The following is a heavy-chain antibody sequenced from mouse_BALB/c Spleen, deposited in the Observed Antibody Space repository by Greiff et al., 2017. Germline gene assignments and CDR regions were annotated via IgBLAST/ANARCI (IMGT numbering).Heavy chain of an antibody. Sequence: EVQRVESGGGLVKPGGSLKLSCAASGFTFTSYAMSWVRQSPEKRLEWVAEISSGGSYTYYPDTVTGRFTISRDNAKNTLYLEMSSLRSEDTAMYYWARESSYWYFDVWGAGTTVTVSS. V-gene: IGHV5-9-4*01. CDR2: ISSGGSYT. CDR3: ARESSYWYFDV. CDR1: GFTFTSYA. D-gene: IGHD1-1*01. J-gene: IGHJ1*01.